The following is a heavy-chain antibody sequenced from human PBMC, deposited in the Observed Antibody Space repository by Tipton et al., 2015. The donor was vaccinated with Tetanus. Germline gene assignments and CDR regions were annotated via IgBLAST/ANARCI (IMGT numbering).Heavy chain of an antibody. CDR3: ARYSVVATSNNWFDP. CDR1: GGSISSTDYY. Sequence: TLSLTCSVSGGSISSTDYYWSWIRQPPGKGLEWIGYMYHSGQAYYNSSLKSRVVILVDTSKNQFSLKLSSVTAADTAVYYCARYSVVATSNNWFDPWGQGTLVCVSS. D-gene: IGHD5-12*01. CDR2: MYHSGQA. J-gene: IGHJ5*02. V-gene: IGHV4-30-4*01.